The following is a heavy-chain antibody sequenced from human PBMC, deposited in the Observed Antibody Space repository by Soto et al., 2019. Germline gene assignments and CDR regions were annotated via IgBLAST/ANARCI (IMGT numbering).Heavy chain of an antibody. Sequence: PGGSLRLSCAAFGFTFSGYAMSWVRQAPGKGLEWVSAISGSGGSTYYADSVKGRFTISRDNSKNTLYLQMNSLRAEDTAVYYCAKDPLISLIAVAGRFAYWGQGTLVTVSS. CDR2: ISGSGGST. J-gene: IGHJ4*02. D-gene: IGHD6-19*01. CDR1: GFTFSGYA. CDR3: AKDPLISLIAVAGRFAY. V-gene: IGHV3-23*01.